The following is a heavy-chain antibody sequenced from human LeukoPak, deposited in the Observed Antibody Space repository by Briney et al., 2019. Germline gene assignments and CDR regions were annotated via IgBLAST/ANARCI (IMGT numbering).Heavy chain of an antibody. CDR2: IFRGGST. D-gene: IGHD3-3*01. J-gene: IGHJ4*02. V-gene: IGHV4-38-2*01. CDR3: ARYDSRGSGSTQLEY. CDR1: GYSISIGYY. Sequence: SETLSLTCAVSGYSISIGYYWGWIRQPPGKGLEWIGRIFRGGSTSYNPSLMSRLTMSMDTSKNQFSLQLTSVTAADTAVYYCARYDSRGSGSTQLEYWGKGILVTISS.